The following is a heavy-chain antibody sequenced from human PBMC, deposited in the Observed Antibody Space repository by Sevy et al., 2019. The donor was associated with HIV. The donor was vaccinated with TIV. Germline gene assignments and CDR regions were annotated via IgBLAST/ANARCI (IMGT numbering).Heavy chain of an antibody. Sequence: ASVKVSCKASGYTFTDYFMHWVRQAPGQGLEWMGWINPNSGDTKYAQKFQGRVTVTRDTSIRTAYMELSSLRFDDTAVYDCASPGGSRYGSLLDNWGQGTLVTVSS. V-gene: IGHV1-2*02. D-gene: IGHD5-18*01. J-gene: IGHJ4*02. CDR2: INPNSGDT. CDR1: GYTFTDYF. CDR3: ASPGGSRYGSLLDN.